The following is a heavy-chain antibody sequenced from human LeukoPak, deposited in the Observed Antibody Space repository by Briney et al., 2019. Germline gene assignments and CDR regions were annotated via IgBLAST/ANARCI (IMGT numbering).Heavy chain of an antibody. Sequence: KPSETLSLTCTVSGGSISSSGYFWVWLRQPPGKGLEWIGSISYTGSTFHNPSLKSRLTISRDTSKNQFSLRLSSVTAADTAVYSCAKDLGRWADYWGQGTLVTVSS. J-gene: IGHJ4*02. CDR3: AKDLGRWADY. CDR2: ISYTGST. V-gene: IGHV4-39*07. CDR1: GGSISSSGYF. D-gene: IGHD1-26*01.